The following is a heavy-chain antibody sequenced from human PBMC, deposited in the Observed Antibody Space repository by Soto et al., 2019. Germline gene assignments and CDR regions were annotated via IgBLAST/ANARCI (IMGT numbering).Heavy chain of an antibody. CDR3: ATLPPRIVVVVLPIPS. J-gene: IGHJ4*02. CDR2: VYHTGST. D-gene: IGHD2-15*01. V-gene: IGHV4-4*02. Sequence: QVQLKQSGPRLARPSGTLSLTCVVSGGSISSTNWWTWVRQTPGKGLEWIGEVYHTGSTKYNPSLKNRVTISVDTSNNQFSLNLKSVTAAVTAVYYCATLPPRIVVVVLPIPSWGQGTLVTVSS. CDR1: GGSISSTNW.